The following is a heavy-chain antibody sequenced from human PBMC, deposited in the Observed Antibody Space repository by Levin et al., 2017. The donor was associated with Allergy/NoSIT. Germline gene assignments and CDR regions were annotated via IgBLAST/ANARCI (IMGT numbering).Heavy chain of an antibody. Sequence: GGSLRLSCAASGFSVSNSSMNWVRQAPGKGLEWVSVLYVGGTPYYADSVKGRFTISRDNYKNTLSLQMNSLRAEDTAVYYCARAASVTVATRYFDFWGQGTLVTVSS. D-gene: IGHD2-21*02. J-gene: IGHJ4*02. V-gene: IGHV3-53*01. CDR2: LYVGGTP. CDR1: GFSVSNSS. CDR3: ARAASVTVATRYFDF.